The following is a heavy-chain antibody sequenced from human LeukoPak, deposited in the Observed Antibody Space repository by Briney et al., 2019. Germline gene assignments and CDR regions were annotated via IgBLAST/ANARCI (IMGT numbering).Heavy chain of an antibody. V-gene: IGHV5-51*01. CDR2: TYPGDSDT. CDR3: ARGYSSSWYSLSSNWFDP. Sequence: GESLKISCKGSGYSFTSYWIGWVRQMPGKGPEWMGITYPGDSDTRYSPSFQGQVTISADKSISTAYLQWSSLKASDTAMYYCARGYSSSWYSLSSNWFDPWGQGTLVTVSS. D-gene: IGHD6-13*01. CDR1: GYSFTSYW. J-gene: IGHJ5*02.